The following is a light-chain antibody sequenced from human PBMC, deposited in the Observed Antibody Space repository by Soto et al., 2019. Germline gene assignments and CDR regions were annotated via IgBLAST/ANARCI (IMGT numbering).Light chain of an antibody. V-gene: IGKV3-11*01. J-gene: IGKJ4*01. CDR2: DGS. CDR3: QHRSHRALT. CDR1: LTVYRS. Sequence: EIVLTQSPATLSLSPGERATLSCRASLTVYRSLAWYHQKPGQAPTLLIYDGSKRATGIPVRFSGSGSGTNFTLPVSSLEPGDSGIYYCQHRSHRALTFGGGTKVEIK.